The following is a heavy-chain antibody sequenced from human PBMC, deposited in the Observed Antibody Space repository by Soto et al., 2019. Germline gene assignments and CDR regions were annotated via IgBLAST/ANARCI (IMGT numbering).Heavy chain of an antibody. D-gene: IGHD2-2*01. Sequence: QVQLVESGGGVVQPGRSLRLSCAASGFTFNNYVMHWVRQAPGKGLEWVAVISSDGSDQYYGDSVKGRFTISRDNSKSTLYLQMTSLRPVDTAVYYRAKVTTTSYQPLAYWGQGTRVTVSS. V-gene: IGHV3-30*18. J-gene: IGHJ4*02. CDR1: GFTFNNYV. CDR2: ISSDGSDQ. CDR3: AKVTTTSYQPLAY.